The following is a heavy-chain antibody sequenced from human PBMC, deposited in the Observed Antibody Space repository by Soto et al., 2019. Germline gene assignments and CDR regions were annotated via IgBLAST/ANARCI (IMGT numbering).Heavy chain of an antibody. J-gene: IGHJ6*02. D-gene: IGHD2-21*02. Sequence: QVRLVQSGAEVKKSGSSVKVSCMASGGTFSSYTVNWLRQAPGRGLEWMGRVIPVLTTTDYAQKFRGRVTITAEKSANAVYMELTSLSSEDTAIYYCARRRYCGYDCYHKHYYGMDVWGQGTTVTVAS. V-gene: IGHV1-69*08. CDR1: GGTFSSYT. CDR2: VIPVLTTT. CDR3: ARRRYCGYDCYHKHYYGMDV.